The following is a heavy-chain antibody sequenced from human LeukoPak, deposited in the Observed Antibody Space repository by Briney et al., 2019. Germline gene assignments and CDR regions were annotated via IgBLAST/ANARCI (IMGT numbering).Heavy chain of an antibody. CDR2: ISAYNGNT. CDR3: AREYTYCSSTSCYTDPPFDY. V-gene: IGHV1-18*01. D-gene: IGHD2-2*02. Sequence: ASVKVSCKASGYTFTSYGISWVRQAPEQGLEWMGWISAYNGNTNYAQKLQGRVTMTTDTSTSTAYMELRSLRSDDTAVYYCAREYTYCSSTSCYTDPPFDYWGQGTLVTVSS. CDR1: GYTFTSYG. J-gene: IGHJ4*02.